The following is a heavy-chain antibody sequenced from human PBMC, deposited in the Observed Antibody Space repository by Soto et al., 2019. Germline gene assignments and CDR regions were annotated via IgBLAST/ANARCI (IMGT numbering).Heavy chain of an antibody. V-gene: IGHV4-34*01. CDR1: GGSFSGYY. Sequence: PSETLSLSCAVYGGSFSGYYWSWIRQPPGKGLEWIGEISHSGSTNYNPSLKSRVTISVDTSKNQFSLKLSSVTAADTAVYYCASMGTDCSGGSCYQNAEYFQHWGQATLVTVSS. D-gene: IGHD2-15*01. CDR3: ASMGTDCSGGSCYQNAEYFQH. J-gene: IGHJ1*01. CDR2: ISHSGST.